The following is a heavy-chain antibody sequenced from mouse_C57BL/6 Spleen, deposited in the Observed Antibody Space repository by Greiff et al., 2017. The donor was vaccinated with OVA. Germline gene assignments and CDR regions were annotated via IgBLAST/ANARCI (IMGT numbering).Heavy chain of an antibody. D-gene: IGHD1-1*01. CDR1: GYTFTSYW. Sequence: VQLQQPVAELVRPGSSVKLSCKASGYTFTSYWMDWVKQRPGQGLEWIGNIYPSDSETHYNQKFKDKATLTVDKSSSTAYMQLSSLTSEDSAVYYCARSTTVVGGLDYWGQGTTLTVSS. J-gene: IGHJ2*01. V-gene: IGHV1-61*01. CDR3: ARSTTVVGGLDY. CDR2: IYPSDSET.